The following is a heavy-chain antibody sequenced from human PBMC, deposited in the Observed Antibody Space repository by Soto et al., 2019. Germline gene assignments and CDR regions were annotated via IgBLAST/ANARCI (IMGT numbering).Heavy chain of an antibody. J-gene: IGHJ4*02. CDR2: INHSGST. V-gene: IGHV4-34*01. CDR3: ARGPDRYDILTGYQH. D-gene: IGHD3-9*01. Sequence: QVQLQQWGAGLLKPSETLSLTCAVYGGSFSGYYWSWIRQPPGKGLEWIGEINHSGSTNYNPSLKSRVTISVDTSKNQFSLKLSSVTAAATAVYYCARGPDRYDILTGYQHWGQGTLVTVSS. CDR1: GGSFSGYY.